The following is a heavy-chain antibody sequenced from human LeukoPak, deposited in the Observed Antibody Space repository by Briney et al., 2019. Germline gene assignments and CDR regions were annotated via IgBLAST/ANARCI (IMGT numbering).Heavy chain of an antibody. J-gene: IGHJ4*02. D-gene: IGHD4-17*01. CDR3: ARDFTYGDLDY. CDR1: GFTFSSYW. V-gene: IGHV3-7*01. CDR2: IKQDGSEK. Sequence: GGSLRLSCAASGFTFSSYWMSWVRQAPGKGLEWVANIKQDGSEKYYVDSVKGRFTISRDNAKNSLYLQMNSLRAEDTAVHYCARDFTYGDLDYWGQGTLVTVSS.